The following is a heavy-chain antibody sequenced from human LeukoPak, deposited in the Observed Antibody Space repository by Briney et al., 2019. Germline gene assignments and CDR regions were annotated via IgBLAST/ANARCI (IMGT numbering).Heavy chain of an antibody. D-gene: IGHD1-26*01. V-gene: IGHV3-74*01. Sequence: GGSLRLPCAASGFTFSSYWMHWVRQAPGKGLVWVSRINSDGSSTSYADSVKGRFTISRDNAKNTLYLQMNSLRAEDTSVYYCAGDRNTGSSYENLFEYWGQGSLVTVSS. CDR2: INSDGSST. CDR3: AGDRNTGSSYENLFEY. CDR1: GFTFSSYW. J-gene: IGHJ4*02.